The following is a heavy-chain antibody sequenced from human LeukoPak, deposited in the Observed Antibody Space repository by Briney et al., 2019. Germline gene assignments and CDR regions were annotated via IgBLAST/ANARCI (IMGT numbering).Heavy chain of an antibody. V-gene: IGHV1-8*01. J-gene: IGHJ5*02. CDR1: GYTFTSYD. Sequence: ASVKVSCKASGYTFTSYDINWVRQATGQGLEWMGWMNPNSGNTDYAQNFQGRVTMTRDTSISTAYMELSGLRSEDTAIYYCAGGWEPYDYFFDPWGQGTLVIVSS. CDR3: AGGWEPYDYFFDP. CDR2: MNPNSGNT. D-gene: IGHD5-12*01.